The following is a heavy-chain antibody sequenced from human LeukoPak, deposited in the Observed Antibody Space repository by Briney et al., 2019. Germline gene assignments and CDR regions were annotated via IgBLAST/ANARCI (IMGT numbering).Heavy chain of an antibody. CDR2: IYYSGST. D-gene: IGHD3-22*01. CDR3: ARDGDYFDSSGYCHY. Sequence: PSDTLSLTCTVSGGSINSSPYYWGWIRQPPGKGLEWIGSIYYSGSTYYSTSLKSRVTISVDTSKNQFSLKLSSVTAADTAVYYCARDGDYFDSSGYCHYWGQGTLVTVSS. V-gene: IGHV4-39*07. CDR1: GGSINSSPYY. J-gene: IGHJ4*02.